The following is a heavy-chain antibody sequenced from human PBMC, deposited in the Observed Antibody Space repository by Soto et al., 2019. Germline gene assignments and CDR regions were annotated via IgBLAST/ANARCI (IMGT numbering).Heavy chain of an antibody. J-gene: IGHJ4*02. CDR2: IYHSGNT. CDR3: ARDPMRYPTYFDY. V-gene: IGHV4-31*03. Sequence: QVQLQESGPGLVKPSETLSLTCTVSGGSISSGGYYWSWIRQHPGKGLAWIGYIYHSGNTYYNPSLKSRVTISVDTSKNQFSLKLSSVTAADTAVYYCARDPMRYPTYFDYWGQGTLVTVSS. D-gene: IGHD1-1*01. CDR1: GGSISSGGYY.